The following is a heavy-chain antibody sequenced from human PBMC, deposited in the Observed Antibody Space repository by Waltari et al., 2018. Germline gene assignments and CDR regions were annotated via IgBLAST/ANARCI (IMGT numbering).Heavy chain of an antibody. CDR1: GDSISSKGVA. CDR3: ARGRNSGFDY. CDR2: TYYRSKWYN. V-gene: IGHV6-1*01. Sequence: QVQLQQSGPEMVKPSQTLSITCDISGDSISSKGVAWNWIRQSPSRGLEWLGRTYYRSKWYNDYAVSVKSRITINPDTSKNQFSLQLNSVTPDDTALYYCARGRNSGFDYWGQGTLVTVSS. J-gene: IGHJ4*02. D-gene: IGHD2-15*01.